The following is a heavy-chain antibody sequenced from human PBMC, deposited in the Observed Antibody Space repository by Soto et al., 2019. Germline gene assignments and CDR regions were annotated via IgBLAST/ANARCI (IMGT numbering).Heavy chain of an antibody. CDR3: VRGTPTPGLDI. V-gene: IGHV3-7*03. J-gene: IGHJ6*02. Sequence: PGGSLRLSCAVSGFTFGSYWMNWVRLIPGKGLEWVAYIKPDGSATYYVDSVKGRFTISRDNAKNSLYLQMNSLRVGDTATYYCVRGTPTPGLDIWGRGTTVTVSS. CDR2: IKPDGSAT. CDR1: GFTFGSYW. D-gene: IGHD1-1*01.